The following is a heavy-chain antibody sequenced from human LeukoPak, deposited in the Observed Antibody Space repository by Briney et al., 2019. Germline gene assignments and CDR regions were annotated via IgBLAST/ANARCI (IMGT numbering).Heavy chain of an antibody. CDR1: GFTFSSYS. Sequence: GGSLRLSCAASGFTFSSYSMNWVRQAPGKGLEWVSSISSSSSYIYYADSVKGRFTISRDNAKNSLYLQMNSLRAEDTAVYYCARDSGYDFWSGYGKSFDYWGQGTLVTVSS. J-gene: IGHJ4*02. D-gene: IGHD3-3*01. V-gene: IGHV3-21*01. CDR3: ARDSGYDFWSGYGKSFDY. CDR2: ISSSSSYI.